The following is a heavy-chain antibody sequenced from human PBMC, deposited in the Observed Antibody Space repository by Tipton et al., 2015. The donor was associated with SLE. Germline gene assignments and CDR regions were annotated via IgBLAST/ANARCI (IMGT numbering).Heavy chain of an antibody. CDR1: GFTFSNAW. D-gene: IGHD2-8*02. CDR2: IKSKADGGTT. J-gene: IGHJ6*02. Sequence: GSLRLSCAASGFTFSNAWMTWVRQAPGKGLEWVGRIKSKADGGTTDCAAPVKGRFTISRDDSKSTVFLQMNSLETEDTAVYYCTTYMIYTGGTDVWGQGTTVTVSS. CDR3: TTYMIYTGGTDV. V-gene: IGHV3-15*01.